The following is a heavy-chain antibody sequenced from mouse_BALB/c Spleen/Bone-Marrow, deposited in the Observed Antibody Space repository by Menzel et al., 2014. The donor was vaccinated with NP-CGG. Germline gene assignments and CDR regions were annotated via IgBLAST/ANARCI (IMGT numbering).Heavy chain of an antibody. Sequence: EVQVVESGGGLVQPGGSLKLSCAASGFDFSRYWMTWVRQAPGKGLEWIGEINPDSSTINYAPSLKDKFIISRDNAKNTLYLQMSKVGSEDTALYYCARPGYYGYQDVWGAGTTVTVSS. CDR1: GFDFSRYW. V-gene: IGHV4-1*02. CDR2: INPDSSTI. D-gene: IGHD1-2*01. J-gene: IGHJ1*01. CDR3: ARPGYYGYQDV.